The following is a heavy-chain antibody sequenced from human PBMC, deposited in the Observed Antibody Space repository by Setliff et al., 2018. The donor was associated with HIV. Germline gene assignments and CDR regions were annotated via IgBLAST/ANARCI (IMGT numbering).Heavy chain of an antibody. Sequence: SETLSLTCPVSGDSTSSYYWSWIRQPPGKGLEWIGYIYTTGSTNYNPSLKSRVTISLDTSKNQLSLKLSSVTAADTAVYYCARESGSAYYYYYMDVWGKGTTVTVSS. D-gene: IGHD1-26*01. CDR2: IYTTGST. J-gene: IGHJ6*03. CDR3: ARESGSAYYYYYMDV. V-gene: IGHV4-4*09. CDR1: GDSTSSYY.